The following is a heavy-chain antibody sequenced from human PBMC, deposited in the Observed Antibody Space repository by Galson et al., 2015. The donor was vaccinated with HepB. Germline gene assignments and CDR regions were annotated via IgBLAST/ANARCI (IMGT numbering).Heavy chain of an antibody. J-gene: IGHJ4*02. D-gene: IGHD2-21*01. CDR2: IKEDGSVK. CDR3: AREPRAGAYYFDY. Sequence: SLRLSCAASGFTFSSYWMTWVRQAPGKGLEWVANIKEDGSVKYHVDSVQGRFTISRDNAKNSLYLQMNSLRADDTAVYYCAREPRAGAYYFDYWGREPWSPSPQ. CDR1: GFTFSSYW. V-gene: IGHV3-7*03.